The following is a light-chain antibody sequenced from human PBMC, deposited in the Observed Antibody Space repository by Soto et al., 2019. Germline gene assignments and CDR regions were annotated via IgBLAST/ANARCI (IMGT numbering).Light chain of an antibody. CDR2: AAS. CDR1: QSISNY. Sequence: DIQMTQSPASLSASIGDRVIITCRASQSISNYLNWYRHKPGRAPKFLIYAASSLQSGVPSRFSGSGSGTDFTLTISSLQREDFGTYFCQQSFSSSWTFGQGTKVE. J-gene: IGKJ1*01. V-gene: IGKV1-39*01. CDR3: QQSFSSSWT.